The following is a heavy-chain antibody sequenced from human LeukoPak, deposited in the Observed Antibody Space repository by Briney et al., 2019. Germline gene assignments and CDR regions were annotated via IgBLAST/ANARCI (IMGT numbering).Heavy chain of an antibody. CDR3: ARVSSSLLERPVLYYFDY. J-gene: IGHJ4*02. Sequence: PSETLSLTCTVSGGSISSYYWSWIRQPAGKGLEWIGRIYTSGSTNYNPSLKSRVTMSVDTSKNQFSLKLSSVTAADTAVYYCARVSSSLLERPVLYYFDYWGQGTLVTVSS. CDR2: IYTSGST. CDR1: GGSISSYY. V-gene: IGHV4-4*07. D-gene: IGHD1-1*01.